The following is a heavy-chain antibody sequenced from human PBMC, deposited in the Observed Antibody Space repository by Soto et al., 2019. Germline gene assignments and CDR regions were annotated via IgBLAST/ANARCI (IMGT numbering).Heavy chain of an antibody. CDR3: ASGAWSGPNYYYGMDV. CDR2: IDPSDSYT. D-gene: IGHD3-3*01. J-gene: IGHJ6*02. CDR1: GYSFTSYW. V-gene: IGHV5-10-1*03. Sequence: EVQLVQSGAEVKKPGESLRISCKGSGYSFTSYWISWVRQMPGKGLEWMGRIDPSDSYTNYSPSFQGHVTISADKSISTAYLQWSSLKASDTAMYHCASGAWSGPNYYYGMDVWGQGTTVTVSS.